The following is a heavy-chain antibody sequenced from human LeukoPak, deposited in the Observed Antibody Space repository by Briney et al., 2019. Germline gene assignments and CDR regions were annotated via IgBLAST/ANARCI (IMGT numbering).Heavy chain of an antibody. Sequence: PSETLSLTCTVSGGPIRSSYWTCIRQPPGKGLEWIGDIYITGSTNYNPYLKRRVTMSVDTSKNQFSLRLTSVTAADTAVYYFARVRIGETSYDASDVWGLGTMVTVSS. CDR3: ARVRIGETSYDASDV. J-gene: IGHJ3*01. CDR2: IYITGST. D-gene: IGHD1-26*01. CDR1: GGPIRSSY. V-gene: IGHV4-59*13.